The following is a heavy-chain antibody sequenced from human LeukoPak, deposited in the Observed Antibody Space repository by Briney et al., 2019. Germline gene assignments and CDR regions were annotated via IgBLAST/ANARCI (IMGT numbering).Heavy chain of an antibody. D-gene: IGHD3-10*01. CDR3: ARLQYSFLYGSGSYGVDY. J-gene: IGHJ4*02. Sequence: PGGSLRLSCAASGFTFSSYWMSWVRQAPGKGLEWVANIKQDGSEEFCVDSVKGRFTISRDNAKNSPYLQMNSLRAEDTAVYYCARLQYSFLYGSGSYGVDYWGQGTLVTVSS. CDR1: GFTFSSYW. CDR2: IKQDGSEE. V-gene: IGHV3-7*01.